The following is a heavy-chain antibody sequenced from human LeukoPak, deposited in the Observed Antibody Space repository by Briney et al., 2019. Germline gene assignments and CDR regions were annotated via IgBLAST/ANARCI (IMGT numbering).Heavy chain of an antibody. CDR3: AKPFREYGSSSYSFFDI. CDR1: GFTFSSYA. D-gene: IGHD6-13*01. Sequence: GGSLRLSCAASGFTFSSYAMSWVRQAPGKGLEWVSTISGSGVNTYYADSVKGRFTISRDNSKNILYLQMNSLRAEDTAVYYCAKPFREYGSSSYSFFDIWGQGTLVTVSS. J-gene: IGHJ3*02. V-gene: IGHV3-23*01. CDR2: ISGSGVNT.